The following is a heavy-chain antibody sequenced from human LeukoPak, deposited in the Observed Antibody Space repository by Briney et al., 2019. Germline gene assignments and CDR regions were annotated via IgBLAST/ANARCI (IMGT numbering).Heavy chain of an antibody. V-gene: IGHV4-61*02. D-gene: IGHD6-13*01. CDR1: GGSISSGSYY. CDR2: IYTSGST. Sequence: SETLSLTCTVSGGSISSGSYYWSWIRQPAGKGLEWIGRIYTSGSTNYNPSLKSRVTISVDTSKNQFSLKLSSVTAADTAVYYCARDKNLEQQLPQVGYYYYYMDVWGKGTTVTVSS. J-gene: IGHJ6*03. CDR3: ARDKNLEQQLPQVGYYYYYMDV.